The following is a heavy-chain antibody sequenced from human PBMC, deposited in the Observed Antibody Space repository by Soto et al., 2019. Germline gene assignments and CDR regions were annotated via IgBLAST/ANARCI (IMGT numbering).Heavy chain of an antibody. D-gene: IGHD5-18*01. J-gene: IGHJ6*02. Sequence: QVQLVEPGGGVVQPGRSLRLSCAASGFTFSSYGMHWVRQAPGKGLDWVAVISYDGSNKYYADSVKGRFTISRDNYKKTLYLQMNSLSAEDTAVYYCAKDTPHTANEGDYYYYGMDVWGQGTTVTVSS. CDR1: GFTFSSYG. CDR3: AKDTPHTANEGDYYYYGMDV. V-gene: IGHV3-30*18. CDR2: ISYDGSNK.